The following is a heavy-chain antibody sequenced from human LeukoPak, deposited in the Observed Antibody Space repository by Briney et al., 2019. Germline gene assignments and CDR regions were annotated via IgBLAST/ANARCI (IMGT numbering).Heavy chain of an antibody. CDR1: GFTVSSNY. D-gene: IGHD2-2*01. J-gene: IGHJ6*03. V-gene: IGHV3-53*01. CDR3: ARDALVVIPDANTYYMDV. Sequence: GGSLRLSCAASGFTVSSNYMSWVRQAPGKGLEWVSVIYSGGSTYYADSVKGRFTISRDNSKNTLYLQMNSLRAEDTAVYYCARDALVVIPDANTYYMDVWGKGTTVTVSS. CDR2: IYSGGST.